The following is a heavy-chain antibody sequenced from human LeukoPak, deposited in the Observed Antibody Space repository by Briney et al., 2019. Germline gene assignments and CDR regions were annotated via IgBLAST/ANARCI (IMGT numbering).Heavy chain of an antibody. CDR2: ISAYNGNT. CDR1: GYTFTSYG. J-gene: IGHJ3*02. V-gene: IGHV1-18*01. D-gene: IGHD2-21*02. CDR3: ARGGDDERGGAFDI. Sequence: GASVKVSCKASGYTFTSYGISWVRQAPGQGLEWMGWISAYNGNTNYAQKFQGRVTITTDESTSTAYMELSSLRSEDTAVYYCARGGDDERGGAFDIWGQGTMVTVSS.